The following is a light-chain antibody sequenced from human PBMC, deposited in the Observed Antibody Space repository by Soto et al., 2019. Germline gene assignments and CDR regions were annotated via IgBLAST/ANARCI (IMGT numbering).Light chain of an antibody. V-gene: IGKV3-20*01. CDR3: QQYGSALLT. CDR2: GAS. J-gene: IGKJ4*01. Sequence: EIVLTQSPGTLSLSPGESATLSCRASQSVSSSYLAWYQQKPGQAPRLLIYGASTRATGIPDRFSGSGSGTHFTLSISRLEPEDFALYYCQQYGSALLTFGGGTKVEIK. CDR1: QSVSSSY.